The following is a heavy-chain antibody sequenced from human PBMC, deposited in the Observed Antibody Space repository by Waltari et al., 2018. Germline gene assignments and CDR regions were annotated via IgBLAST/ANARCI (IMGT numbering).Heavy chain of an antibody. CDR2: IRSKAYGGTT. CDR3: AKDRSGYKIDAFDI. Sequence: EVQLVESGGGLVQPGRSLRLSCTASGFTFGDYAMSWVRQAPGKGLEWVGFIRSKAYGGTTEYAASVKGRFTISRDDSKSIAYLQMNSLKTEDTAVYYCAKDRSGYKIDAFDIWGQGTMVTVSS. CDR1: GFTFGDYA. V-gene: IGHV3-49*04. D-gene: IGHD3-3*01. J-gene: IGHJ3*02.